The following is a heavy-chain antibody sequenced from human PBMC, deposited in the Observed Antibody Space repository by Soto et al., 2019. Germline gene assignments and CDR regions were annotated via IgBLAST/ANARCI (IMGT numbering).Heavy chain of an antibody. J-gene: IGHJ4*02. CDR1: GFLFCGYW. CDR3: ATLDTAEIQTAAY. V-gene: IGHV3-7*01. CDR2: INRGASGT. Sequence: SLRLSCAGSGFLFCGYWVRWVRDGPGKGLEWVAMINRGASGTHYVDSVKGRFTISRDNAKNSLYLQMNSLRVEDTAVYYCATLDTAEIQTAAYWGQGTLVTVSS. D-gene: IGHD2-15*01.